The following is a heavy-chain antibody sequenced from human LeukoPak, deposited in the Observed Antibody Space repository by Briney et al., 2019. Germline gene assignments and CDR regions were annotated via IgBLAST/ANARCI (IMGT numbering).Heavy chain of an antibody. CDR3: ASATRGGYYDH. CDR1: GFSFSSYD. CDR2: IGTAGDT. J-gene: IGHJ5*02. Sequence: GGSLRLSCAASGFSFSSYDFHWVRQRKGESPEWVSAIGTAGDTYYPGSVKGRFTISGENAKNSLYLQMNSLEVGDTAVYYCASATRGGYYDHWGQGTLVSVSS. D-gene: IGHD3-22*01. V-gene: IGHV3-13*01.